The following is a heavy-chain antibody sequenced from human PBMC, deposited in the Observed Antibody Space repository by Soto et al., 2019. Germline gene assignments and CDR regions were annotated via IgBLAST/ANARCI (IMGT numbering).Heavy chain of an antibody. Sequence: QVQLVQSGAEVKKPGSSVKVSCKASGGTFSSYAISWVRQAPGQGLEWMGGIIPIFGTANYAQKFQGRVTITADESTSTAYMEPSSLRSEDTAVYYCAREGARSSGWSSRVAYFDYWGQGTLVTVSS. CDR2: IIPIFGTA. D-gene: IGHD6-19*01. J-gene: IGHJ4*02. CDR1: GGTFSSYA. CDR3: AREGARSSGWSSRVAYFDY. V-gene: IGHV1-69*01.